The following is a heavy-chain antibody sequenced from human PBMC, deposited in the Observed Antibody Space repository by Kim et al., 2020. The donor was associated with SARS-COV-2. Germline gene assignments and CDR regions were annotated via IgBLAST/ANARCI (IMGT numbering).Heavy chain of an antibody. V-gene: IGHV4-34*01. D-gene: IGHD5-18*01. CDR3: ARGGIQLWSYYYYYGMDV. Sequence: SETLSLTCAVYGGSFSGYYWSWIRQPPGKGLEWIGEINHSGSTNYNPSLKSRVTISVDTSKNQFSLKLSSVTAADTAVYYCARGGIQLWSYYYYYGMDVWGQGTTVTVSS. CDR2: INHSGST. J-gene: IGHJ6*02. CDR1: GGSFSGYY.